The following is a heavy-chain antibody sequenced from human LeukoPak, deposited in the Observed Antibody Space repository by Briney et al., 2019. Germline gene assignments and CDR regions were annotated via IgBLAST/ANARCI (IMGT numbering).Heavy chain of an antibody. CDR3: ARVSRVTAYYYYYYMDV. D-gene: IGHD1-14*01. CDR1: GFTLRSYT. CDR2: IGISSNKI. V-gene: IGHV3-21*01. Sequence: GGSLRPSCAASGFTLRSYTMNWVRQAPGKGLEWVSSIGISSNKIYYADSVKGRFIISRDNAKNSVYLQMNSLRAEDTAVHYCARVSRVTAYYYYYYMDVWGKGTTVTVSS. J-gene: IGHJ6*03.